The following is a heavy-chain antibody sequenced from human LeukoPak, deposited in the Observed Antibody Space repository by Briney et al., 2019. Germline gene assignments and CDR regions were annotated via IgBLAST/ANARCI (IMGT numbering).Heavy chain of an antibody. CDR1: GYTFTSYG. CDR2: ISAYNGNR. V-gene: IGHV1-18*01. Sequence: APVKVSCKTSGYTFTSYGIIWVRQAPGQGLEWMGWISAYNGNRNYAQKLQGRVTMTTDTSTSTAYMELRSLRSDDTAVYYCARGGPGWDSSSWYNYWGQGTLVTVSS. D-gene: IGHD6-13*01. J-gene: IGHJ4*02. CDR3: ARGGPGWDSSSWYNY.